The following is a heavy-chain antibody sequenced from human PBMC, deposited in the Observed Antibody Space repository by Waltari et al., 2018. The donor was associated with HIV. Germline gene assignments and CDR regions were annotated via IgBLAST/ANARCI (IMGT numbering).Heavy chain of an antibody. CDR3: ARPQGSSLFLLY. V-gene: IGHV1-69*01. CDR1: GDTFSRYT. D-gene: IGHD6-6*01. J-gene: IGHJ4*02. CDR2: IIPLFGTP. Sequence: QVQLVQSGAEVKKPGSSVKVSCEASGDTFSRYTITWVRQAPGHGLEWVGGIIPLFGTPTYAEKFQGRVTITADEGNSTAYMEMSSLRPDDTAVYYCARPQGSSLFLLYWGQGTLVTVSS.